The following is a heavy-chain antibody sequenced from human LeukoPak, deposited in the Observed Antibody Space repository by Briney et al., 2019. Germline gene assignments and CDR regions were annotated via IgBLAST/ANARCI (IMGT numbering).Heavy chain of an antibody. CDR3: ARPFRDYNIVPGY. CDR1: GYTFTSYG. V-gene: IGHV1-18*01. J-gene: IGHJ4*02. D-gene: IGHD4-11*01. CDR2: ISAYNGNT. Sequence: GASVKVSCKASGYTFTSYGISWVRQAPGQGLEWMGWISAYNGNTNYAQKFQDRVTMTTDTSTSTAYMELRSLKSDDTAIYYCARPFRDYNIVPGYWGQGTLVTVSS.